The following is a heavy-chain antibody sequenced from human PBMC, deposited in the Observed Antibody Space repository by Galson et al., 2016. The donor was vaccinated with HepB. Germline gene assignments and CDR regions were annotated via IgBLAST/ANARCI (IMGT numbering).Heavy chain of an antibody. CDR2: ISGSGAGETK. CDR3: AKAPLVTCDHVRCYPFDY. CDR1: GFTFSTYA. Sequence: SLRLSCAASGFTFSTYAMSWVRQSPGKGLEWVSAISGSGAGETKYYAAPVRGRFAIFRHNSDNRLFLQMTSLRADDTAVYYCAKAPLVTCDHVRCYPFDYWGQGTLVTVSS. J-gene: IGHJ4*02. V-gene: IGHV3-23*01. D-gene: IGHD3-16*02.